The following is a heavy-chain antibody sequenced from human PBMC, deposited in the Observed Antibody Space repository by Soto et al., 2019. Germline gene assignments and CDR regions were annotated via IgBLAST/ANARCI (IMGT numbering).Heavy chain of an antibody. J-gene: IGHJ3*02. D-gene: IGHD4-17*01. CDR2: MYAGGDT. Sequence: EVQLVESGGALIQPGGSLRLSCGASGLSVSDNYMGWVRQAPGRGLEWVSVMYAGGDTHYADSVKGRFTISRDNSKNTLYLQMNSLRAEDTAVYYCAKHDYGDYKPYDIWGQGTMVTVSS. CDR3: AKHDYGDYKPYDI. V-gene: IGHV3-53*01. CDR1: GLSVSDNY.